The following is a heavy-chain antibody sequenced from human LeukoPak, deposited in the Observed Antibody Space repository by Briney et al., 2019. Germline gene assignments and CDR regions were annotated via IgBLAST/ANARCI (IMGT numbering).Heavy chain of an antibody. CDR1: GGSISSYY. D-gene: IGHD3-22*01. J-gene: IGHJ4*02. V-gene: IGHV4-59*01. Sequence: PLETLSLTCTVSGGSISSYYWSWIRQRPGKGLEWVGYIYYSGSTNYNPSLKSRVTISVDTSKNQSSLKLSSVTAADTAVYYCARETRYYDSSGFDYWGQGTLVTVSS. CDR3: ARETRYYDSSGFDY. CDR2: IYYSGST.